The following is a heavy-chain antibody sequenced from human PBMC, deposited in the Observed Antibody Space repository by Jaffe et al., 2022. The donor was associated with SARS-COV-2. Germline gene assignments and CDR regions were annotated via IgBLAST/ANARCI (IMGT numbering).Heavy chain of an antibody. CDR3: VKDIRRRTFGGVTFGLDV. CDR1: GFTFDEYA. CDR2: ITWNSGKI. J-gene: IGHJ6*02. V-gene: IGHV3-9*01. D-gene: IGHD3-16*01. Sequence: EVQLVESGGGSVQPGRSLRLSCAASGFTFDEYAMNWVRQGPGKGLEWVAGITWNSGKIGYADSVMGRFSISRDNDKKSLYLQLNSLRPEDTAVYYCVKDIRRRTFGGVTFGLDVWGQGTAVTVSS.